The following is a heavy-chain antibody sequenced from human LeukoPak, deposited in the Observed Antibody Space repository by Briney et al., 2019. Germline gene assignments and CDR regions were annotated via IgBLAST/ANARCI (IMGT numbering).Heavy chain of an antibody. CDR3: ARGPATRVYYFDY. CDR2: IKQDGSEK. V-gene: IGHV3-7*01. Sequence: ETLSLTCTVSGGSISSSYYYWGWIRQPPGKGLEWVANIKQDGSEKYYVDSVKGRFTISRDNAKNSLYLQMNNLRAEDTAVYYCARGPATRVYYFDYWGQGTLVTVSS. CDR1: GGSISSSYYY. D-gene: IGHD1-26*01. J-gene: IGHJ4*02.